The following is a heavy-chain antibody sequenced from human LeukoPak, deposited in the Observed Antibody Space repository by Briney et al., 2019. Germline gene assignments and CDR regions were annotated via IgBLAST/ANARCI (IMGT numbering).Heavy chain of an antibody. J-gene: IGHJ6*03. D-gene: IGHD6-19*01. CDR3: ATIRYSSGWSHYYYMDV. CDR1: NYSISSGYY. V-gene: IGHV4-38-2*02. CDR2: IYHGGST. Sequence: PSETLSLTCTVSNYSISSGYYWAWIRQSPGKGLEWIGSIYHGGSTYYNPSLRSRVIVSVDTSKNQFSLKLSSVTAADTAVYYCATIRYSSGWSHYYYMDVWGKGTTVTVSS.